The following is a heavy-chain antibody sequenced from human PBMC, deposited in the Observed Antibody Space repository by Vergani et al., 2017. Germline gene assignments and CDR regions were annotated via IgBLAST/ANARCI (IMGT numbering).Heavy chain of an antibody. V-gene: IGHV1-69*14. CDR2: IIPIFGTA. D-gene: IGHD3-9*01. CDR3: ARRWGAGYDQGPSWDAFDI. CDR1: GGTFSSYA. Sequence: QVQLVQSGAEVKKPGSSVKVSCKASGGTFSSYAISWVRQAPGQGLEWMGRIIPIFGTANYAQKFQGRVTITADKSTSTAYMELSSLRAEDTAVYYWARRWGAGYDQGPSWDAFDIWGQGTMVTVSS. J-gene: IGHJ3*02.